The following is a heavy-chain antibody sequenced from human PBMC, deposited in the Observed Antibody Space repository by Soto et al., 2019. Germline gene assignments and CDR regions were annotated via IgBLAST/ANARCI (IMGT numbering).Heavy chain of an antibody. CDR3: ARDRDDYGDPFDY. D-gene: IGHD4-17*01. V-gene: IGHV3-33*01. CDR1: GFTFSSYG. J-gene: IGHJ4*02. Sequence: QVQLVESGGGVVQPGRSLRLSCAASGFTFSSYGMHWVRQAPGKGLEWVAVIWYDGSNKYYADSVKGRFTISRDNSKNTRYLQMNSLRAEDTAVYYCARDRDDYGDPFDYWGQGTLVTVSS. CDR2: IWYDGSNK.